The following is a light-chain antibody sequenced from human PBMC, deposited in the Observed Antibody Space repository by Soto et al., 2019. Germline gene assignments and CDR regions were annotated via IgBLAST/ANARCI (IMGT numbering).Light chain of an antibody. CDR3: QQSYGTPIT. V-gene: IGKV1-39*01. J-gene: IGKJ5*01. Sequence: IQMTQSPSPLSASVGDRVTITCPASQSISTYLNWYQQKPGKAPKLLIYGASSLQSGVPSRFSGSGSGTDFTLTISSLQPEDFATYYCQQSYGTPITFGQGTRLEI. CDR1: QSISTY. CDR2: GAS.